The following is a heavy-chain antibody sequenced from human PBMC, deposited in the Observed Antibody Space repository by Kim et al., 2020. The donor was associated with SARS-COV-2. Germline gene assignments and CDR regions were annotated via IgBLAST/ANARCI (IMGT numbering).Heavy chain of an antibody. J-gene: IGHJ4*02. V-gene: IGHV3-33*05. CDR2: ISYDGSNK. CDR1: GFTFSSYG. Sequence: GGSLRLSCAASGFTFSSYGMHWVRQAPGKGLEWVAVISYDGSNKYYADSVKGRFTISRDNSKNTLYLQMNSLRAEDTAVYYCARDQQGIAAAGIVYWGQG. CDR3: ARDQQGIAAAGIVY. D-gene: IGHD6-13*01.